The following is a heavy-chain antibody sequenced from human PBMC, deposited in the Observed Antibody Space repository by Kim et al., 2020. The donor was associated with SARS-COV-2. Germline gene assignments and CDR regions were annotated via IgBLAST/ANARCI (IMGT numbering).Heavy chain of an antibody. V-gene: IGHV3-15*01. CDR3: DTVCLPYYGISVYYF. J-gene: IGHJ2*01. CDR2: VTSKTDGETT. D-gene: IGHD3-10*01. Sequence: GGSLRLSCAASGFTFSDAGMSWVRQAPGKGLEWVGGVTSKTDGETTDYSAPRKGSFTISRYDSQNTVYLQMNSLETADTSLYYYDTVCLPYYGISVYYF. CDR1: GFTFSDAG.